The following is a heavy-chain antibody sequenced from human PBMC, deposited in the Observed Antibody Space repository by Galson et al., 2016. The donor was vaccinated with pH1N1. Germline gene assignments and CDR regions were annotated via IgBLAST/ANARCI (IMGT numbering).Heavy chain of an antibody. Sequence: SVKVSCKASGGTFRSYVIIWVRQAPGQGLQWMGRIVPITGVTNYAQQFQDRVTITADESTSTAYMELSSLRSEDTAVYYYAPGGDDYGGNPHWFDPWGQGTLVTVSS. CDR1: GGTFRSYV. D-gene: IGHD4-23*01. CDR3: APGGDDYGGNPHWFDP. CDR2: IVPITGVT. V-gene: IGHV1-69*04. J-gene: IGHJ5*02.